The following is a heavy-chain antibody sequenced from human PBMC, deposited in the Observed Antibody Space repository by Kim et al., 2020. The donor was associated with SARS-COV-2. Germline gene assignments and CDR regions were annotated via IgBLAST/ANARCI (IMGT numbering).Heavy chain of an antibody. J-gene: IGHJ4*01. CDR1: GFTFSNYG. V-gene: IGHV3-30*18. D-gene: IGHD1-26*01. Sequence: GGSLRLSCAASGFTFSNYGMHWVRQAPGKGLEWVAVISYDGTNKYYVDSVKGRFTISRDNSQNTLYLQMNSLRAEDTALYYCAKDLIVGASPPTTSDYWG. CDR2: ISYDGTNK. CDR3: AKDLIVGASPPTTSDY.